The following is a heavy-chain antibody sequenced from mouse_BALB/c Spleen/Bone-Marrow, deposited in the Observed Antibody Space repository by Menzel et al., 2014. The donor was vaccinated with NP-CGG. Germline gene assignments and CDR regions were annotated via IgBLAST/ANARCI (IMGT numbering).Heavy chain of an antibody. CDR2: ITSGDSYT. V-gene: IGHV5-9*02. CDR3: ARQDGYDGTWFAY. D-gene: IGHD2-2*01. CDR1: GFPFRSYD. Sequence: EAMLVESGGGLVKPGGSLKLSCAASGFPFRSYDMSWVRQTPEKRLEWVATITSGDSYTYYPDSVKGRFTISRDNARNTLCLQMSSLRSEDTALYYCARQDGYDGTWFAYWGQGTLVTVSA. J-gene: IGHJ3*01.